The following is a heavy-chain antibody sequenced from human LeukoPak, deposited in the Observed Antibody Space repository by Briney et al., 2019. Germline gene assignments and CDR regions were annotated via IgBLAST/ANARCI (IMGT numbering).Heavy chain of an antibody. CDR3: ARAGGYCGRISCPYYFDY. J-gene: IGHJ4*02. Sequence: AAGKVSCKAAGYTFTSYYMDLVRQAPGQGLEWMGIINPSGGSTSYAQKFQGRVTMTRDTSTSTVYMELSSLRSEDTAVYYCARAGGYCGRISCPYYFDYWGQGSLVAVSS. V-gene: IGHV1-46*01. D-gene: IGHD2-15*01. CDR2: INPSGGST. CDR1: GYTFTSYY.